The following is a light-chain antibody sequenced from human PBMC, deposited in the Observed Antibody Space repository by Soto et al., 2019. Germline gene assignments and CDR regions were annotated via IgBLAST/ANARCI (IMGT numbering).Light chain of an antibody. J-gene: IGKJ1*01. Sequence: IQMTQSPSTLSASVGDRVTFTCRASQSISTWLAWYQQKPGKAPKLLIYKASTLEVGVPSRSSGSVSGTEFTLPIRTLQPTDFPTDNMQQYNSYPWTLCQGTKV. CDR2: KAS. V-gene: IGKV1-5*03. CDR3: QQYNSYPWT. CDR1: QSISTW.